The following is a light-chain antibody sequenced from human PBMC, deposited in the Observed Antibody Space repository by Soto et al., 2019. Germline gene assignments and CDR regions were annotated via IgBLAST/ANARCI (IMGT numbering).Light chain of an antibody. V-gene: IGLV2-14*01. J-gene: IGLJ1*01. CDR2: EVS. CDR1: SSDVGGYSC. CDR3: SSYTRSSTYV. Sequence: QSSPTPPASVSRSPGQTSTISCTGTSSDVGGYSCVSWYQQHPGKAPNLMIYEVSNRPSGVSNRFSGSKSGNTASLTISGLQAEDGADYYCSSYTRSSTYVFGSGTKVTV.